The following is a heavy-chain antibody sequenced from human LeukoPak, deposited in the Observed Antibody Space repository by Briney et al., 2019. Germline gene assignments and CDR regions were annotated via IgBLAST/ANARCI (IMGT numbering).Heavy chain of an antibody. CDR2: IYTSGGT. J-gene: IGHJ4*02. V-gene: IGHV4-4*07. CDR3: ARGIRGYSYGYRYYFDY. Sequence: SETLSLTCTVSGGSISSYYWSWIRQPAGKGLEWIGRIYTSGGTNYNPSLKSRVTISLDTSKNQFSLKLSSVTAADTAVYYCARGIRGYSYGYRYYFDYWGQGTLVTVSS. CDR1: GGSISSYY. D-gene: IGHD5-18*01.